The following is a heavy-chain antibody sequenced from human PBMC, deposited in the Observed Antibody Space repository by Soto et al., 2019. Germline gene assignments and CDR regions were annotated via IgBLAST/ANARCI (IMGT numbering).Heavy chain of an antibody. CDR1: GGSISGSY. D-gene: IGHD6-19*01. Sequence: SETLSLTCSVSGGSISGSYWSWIRQSPGKGLEWLGYVYYTGSTNYSPSLRSRVSISVDTSKNEFSLRLSSVTAADTAVYFCARSVAVPGAHIAYWGQGTQVTVSS. V-gene: IGHV4-59*01. CDR2: VYYTGST. CDR3: ARSVAVPGAHIAY. J-gene: IGHJ4*02.